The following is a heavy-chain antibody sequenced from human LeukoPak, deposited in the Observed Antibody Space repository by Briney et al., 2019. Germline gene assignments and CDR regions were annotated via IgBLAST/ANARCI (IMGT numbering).Heavy chain of an antibody. Sequence: SETLSLTCAVYGGSFSGYYWSWIRQPPGKGLEWIGEINHSGSTNYNPSLKSRVTISVDTSKNQFSLKLSSVTAADTAVYYYARKGPFGELFGYYFDYWGQGTLVTVSS. CDR2: INHSGST. J-gene: IGHJ4*02. D-gene: IGHD3-10*01. CDR1: GGSFSGYY. V-gene: IGHV4-34*01. CDR3: ARKGPFGELFGYYFDY.